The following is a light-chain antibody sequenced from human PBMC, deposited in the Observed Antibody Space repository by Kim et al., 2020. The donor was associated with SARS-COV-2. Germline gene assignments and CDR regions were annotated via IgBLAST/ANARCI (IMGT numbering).Light chain of an antibody. V-gene: IGLV3-1*01. CDR2: QDS. Sequence: VSPGQTASITCSGDKLGDKYACWYQQKPGQSPVLVIYQDSKRPSGIPERFSCSNSGNTATLTISGTQAMDEADYYCQAWDSSSVVFGGGTQLTVL. CDR1: KLGDKY. CDR3: QAWDSSSVV. J-gene: IGLJ2*01.